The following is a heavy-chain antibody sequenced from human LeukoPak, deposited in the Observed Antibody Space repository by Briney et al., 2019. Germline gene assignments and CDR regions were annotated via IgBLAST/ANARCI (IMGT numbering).Heavy chain of an antibody. CDR3: ARGASGVYTVTTSWFDY. CDR1: GYTFTGYY. CDR2: INPNSGGT. Sequence: ASVKVSCKASGYTFTGYYMHWVRQAPGQGLEWMGWINPNSGGTNYAQKFQGRVTMTRDTSISTAYMELSRLRSDDTAVYYCARGASGVYTVTTSWFDYWGQGTLVTVSS. V-gene: IGHV1-2*02. J-gene: IGHJ5*01. D-gene: IGHD4-17*01.